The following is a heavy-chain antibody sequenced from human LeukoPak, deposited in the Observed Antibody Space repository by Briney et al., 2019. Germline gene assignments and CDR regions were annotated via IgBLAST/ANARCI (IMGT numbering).Heavy chain of an antibody. D-gene: IGHD1-26*01. V-gene: IGHV4-30-2*01. CDR2: IYHSVST. J-gene: IGHJ5*02. CDR1: GGSLSSGGYY. Sequence: SQTLSLTCTVSGGSLSSGGYYWSWIRQPPGKGLEWIGYIYHSVSTYSNPSLRSRSTISVERSNKQFSLKLSSVTAADTAVYYCARGYLLRWFDPWGQGTLVTVSS. CDR3: ARGYLLRWFDP.